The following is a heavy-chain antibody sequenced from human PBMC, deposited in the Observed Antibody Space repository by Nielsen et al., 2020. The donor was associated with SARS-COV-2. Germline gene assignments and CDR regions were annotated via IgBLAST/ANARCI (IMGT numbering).Heavy chain of an antibody. CDR3: ARLLDSRVYPTLDY. CDR2: INAGNGNT. CDR1: GNAFTSHP. J-gene: IGHJ4*02. D-gene: IGHD3-22*01. Sequence: ASVKVSCKDSGNAFTSHPIHWVRQAPGQRPEWMGWINAGNGNTKYSEKFQRRVTITRDTSASTIYMDLGSLRSDDPAVYYCARLLDSRVYPTLDYWGQGTLVTVSS. V-gene: IGHV1-3*01.